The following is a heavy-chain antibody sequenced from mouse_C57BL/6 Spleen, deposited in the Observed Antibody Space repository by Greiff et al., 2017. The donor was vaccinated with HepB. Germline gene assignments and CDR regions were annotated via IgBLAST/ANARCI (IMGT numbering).Heavy chain of an antibody. V-gene: IGHV1-69*01. CDR3: AKRSLNWDDDGGYFDY. CDR2: IDPSDSYT. J-gene: IGHJ2*01. CDR1: GYTFTSYW. Sequence: QVQLQQPGAELVMPGASVKLSCKASGYTFTSYWMHWVKQRPGQGLEWIGEIDPSDSYTNYNQKFKGKSTLTVDKSSGTAYMELSSLTSEDSAVYYCAKRSLNWDDDGGYFDYWGQGTTLTVSS. D-gene: IGHD4-1*01.